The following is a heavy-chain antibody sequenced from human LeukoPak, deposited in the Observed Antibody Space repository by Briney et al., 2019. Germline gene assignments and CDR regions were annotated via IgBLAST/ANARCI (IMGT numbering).Heavy chain of an antibody. V-gene: IGHV3-30*03. CDR2: ISYDGSNK. CDR1: GFXFSSYG. Sequence: GGSLRLSCAASGFXFSSYGIHWVRQAPGKGREWVAVISYDGSNKYYADSVKGRFTISRDNSKNTLYLQMDSLRAEDTAVYYCARIGIAVADYWGQGTLVTVSS. D-gene: IGHD6-19*01. CDR3: ARIGIAVADY. J-gene: IGHJ4*02.